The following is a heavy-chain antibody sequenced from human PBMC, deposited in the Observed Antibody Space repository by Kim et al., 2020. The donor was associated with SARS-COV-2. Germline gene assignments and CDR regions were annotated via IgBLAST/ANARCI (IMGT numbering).Heavy chain of an antibody. V-gene: IGHV4-39*07. CDR1: GGSISSSSYF. D-gene: IGHD3-10*01. CDR2: IYYSGTT. Sequence: SETLSLTCTVSGGSISSSSYFWGWIRQPPGMGLEWIGSIYYSGTTYYNPSLKSRVTISVDTSKNQFSLKLSSVTAADTAVYYCARDMPEAWFGELLSHPPDYWGQGTLVTVSS. CDR3: ARDMPEAWFGELLSHPPDY. J-gene: IGHJ4*02.